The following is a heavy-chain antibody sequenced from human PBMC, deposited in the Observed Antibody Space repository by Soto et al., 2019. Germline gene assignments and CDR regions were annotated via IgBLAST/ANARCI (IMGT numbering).Heavy chain of an antibody. CDR1: GFTVSSHA. J-gene: IGHJ3*02. CDR2: ITADGGT. CDR3: XXXXXXXXXXXXXXXXAI. V-gene: IGHV3-23*01. Sequence: EVQVLESGGGLVQPGGSLRLSCEGSGFTVSSHAMTWIRQAPGKGPEWVSTITADGGTYYADSVKGRFAMSRDTSESTXXXXXXXXXXXXXXXXXXXXXXXXXXXXXXXXXXAIRGQGTMVTVSS.